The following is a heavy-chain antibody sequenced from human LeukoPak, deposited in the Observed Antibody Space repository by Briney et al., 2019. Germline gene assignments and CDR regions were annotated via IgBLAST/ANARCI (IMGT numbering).Heavy chain of an antibody. CDR3: ARSYYYDTSAYYSVDY. V-gene: IGHV1-2*02. CDR1: GYTFTGYY. Sequence: ASVKVSCKASGYTFTGYYMHWVRQAPGQGLEWMVWINPNSGGTKYAQKFQGRVTMTRDTSISTAYMELSRLRSDDTAVCYCARSYYYDTSAYYSVDYWGQGTLVTVSS. CDR2: INPNSGGT. J-gene: IGHJ4*02. D-gene: IGHD3-22*01.